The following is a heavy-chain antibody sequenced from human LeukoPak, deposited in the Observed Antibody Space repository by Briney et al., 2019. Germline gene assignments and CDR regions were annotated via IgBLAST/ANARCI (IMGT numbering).Heavy chain of an antibody. CDR1: GFTFSSHA. V-gene: IGHV3-64D*08. J-gene: IGHJ4*02. CDR3: LKGGWATIGPPKD. D-gene: IGHD5-24*01. Sequence: GGSLRLSCSAAGFTFSSHAMHWVRQAPGKGLEYVSTINDDGGLTYYADSVKGRFTISRDNSKNTVYLQMNNLRPDDSAVYKCLKGGWATIGPPKDWGQGTQVSVSS. CDR2: INDDGGLT.